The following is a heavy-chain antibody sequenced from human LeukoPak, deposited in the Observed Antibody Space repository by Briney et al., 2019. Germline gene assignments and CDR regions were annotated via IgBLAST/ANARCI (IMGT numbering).Heavy chain of an antibody. J-gene: IGHJ4*01. D-gene: IGHD2-21*01. Sequence: GGSLRLSGAASGFTFISYAMSWVRQAPGRGLDWVSTISDTGGSTHLANSVKGRFSISRDNSKNSLYLQMNSLRAEDTAVYYCAKLVWSSRKFDYWGHGTLVTVSS. CDR1: GFTFISYA. CDR2: ISDTGGST. CDR3: AKLVWSSRKFDY. V-gene: IGHV3-23*01.